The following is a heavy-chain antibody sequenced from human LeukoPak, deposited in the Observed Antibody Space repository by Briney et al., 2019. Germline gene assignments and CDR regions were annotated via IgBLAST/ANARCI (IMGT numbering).Heavy chain of an antibody. CDR1: GGSISSYY. Sequence: SETLSLTCTVSGGSISSYYWSWIRQPPGKGLEWIGYIYYSGSTNYNPSVKSRVTISADTSKNQFSLKLSSVTAADTAVYYCARLTILDRHNYYYGMDVWGQGTTVTVSS. CDR2: IYYSGST. J-gene: IGHJ6*02. CDR3: ARLTILDRHNYYYGMDV. V-gene: IGHV4-59*08. D-gene: IGHD3-3*01.